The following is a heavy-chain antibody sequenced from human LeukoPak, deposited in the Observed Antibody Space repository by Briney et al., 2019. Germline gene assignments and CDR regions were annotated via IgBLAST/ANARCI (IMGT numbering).Heavy chain of an antibody. Sequence: PGGSLRLSCAASGFTFSTYAMSWVRQAPGKGLEWVSAITGGGGSTYYADSVKGRFTISRDNSKNTLSLQMNALRAEDTAVYYCAKDGWPEVQLEHQSLYYFDYWGQGTLVTVSS. D-gene: IGHD1-1*01. J-gene: IGHJ4*02. CDR1: GFTFSTYA. V-gene: IGHV3-23*01. CDR3: AKDGWPEVQLEHQSLYYFDY. CDR2: ITGGGGST.